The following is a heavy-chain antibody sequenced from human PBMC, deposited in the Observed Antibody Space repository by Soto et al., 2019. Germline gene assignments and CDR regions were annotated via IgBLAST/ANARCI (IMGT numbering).Heavy chain of an antibody. CDR1: GYNFNSHS. V-gene: IGHV7-4-1*01. J-gene: IGHJ4*02. CDR2: INPNTGNP. CDR3: ARDRASGSFDY. D-gene: IGHD1-26*01. Sequence: QVQLVQSGSESMQPGASVKVSCKGSGYNFNSHSINWLRQAPGQGLEWMGWINPNTGNPTYEQDFTGRFVFSVDTYVSTVYMPIFSLKAAYSAVYYCARDRASGSFDYGDQGTVVTVSS.